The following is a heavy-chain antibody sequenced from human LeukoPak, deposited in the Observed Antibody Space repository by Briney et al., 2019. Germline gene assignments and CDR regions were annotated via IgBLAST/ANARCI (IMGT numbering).Heavy chain of an antibody. D-gene: IGHD2-2*02. V-gene: IGHV4-39*07. CDR3: ASTRYCGSTSCYTVANDAFDI. CDR2: IYYSGST. CDR1: GGSISSSSYY. Sequence: SETLSLTCTVSGGSISSSSYYWGWIRQPPGKGLEWIGSIYYSGSTNYNPSLKSRVTISVDTSKNQFSLKLSSVTAADTAVYYCASTRYCGSTSCYTVANDAFDIWGQGTMVTVSS. J-gene: IGHJ3*02.